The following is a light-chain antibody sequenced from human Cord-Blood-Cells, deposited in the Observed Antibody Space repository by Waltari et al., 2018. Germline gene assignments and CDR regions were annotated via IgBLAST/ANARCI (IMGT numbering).Light chain of an antibody. CDR2: EVS. V-gene: IGLV2-14*01. CDR1: RSDVGGYNY. Sequence: QSALTQPASVSGSPGQSITISCTGTRSDVGGYNYVSWYQQHPGKAPKLMIYEVSNRPSGVSNRFSGSKSGNTASLTISGLRAEDEADYYCSSYTSSSTLVVFGGGTKLTVL. J-gene: IGLJ2*01. CDR3: SSYTSSSTLVV.